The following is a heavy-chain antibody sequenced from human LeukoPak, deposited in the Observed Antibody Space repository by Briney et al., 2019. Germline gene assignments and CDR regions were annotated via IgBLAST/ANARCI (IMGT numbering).Heavy chain of an antibody. CDR3: ARVSSPYYDILTGFYYYYGMDV. Sequence: SETLSLTCTVSGGSINSYYWGWIRQPPGKGLEWIAYIYYSGSTNYNPSLKSRVTISVDTSKNQFSLKLSSVTAADTAVYYCARVSSPYYDILTGFYYYYGMDVWGQGTTVTVSS. CDR1: GGSINSYY. CDR2: IYYSGST. D-gene: IGHD3-9*01. J-gene: IGHJ6*02. V-gene: IGHV4-59*01.